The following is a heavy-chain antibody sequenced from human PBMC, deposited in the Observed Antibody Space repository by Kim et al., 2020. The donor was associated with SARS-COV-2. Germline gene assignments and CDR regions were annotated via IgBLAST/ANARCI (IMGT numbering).Heavy chain of an antibody. Sequence: ASVKVSCKASGYTFTGYYMHWVRQAPGQGLEWMGRINPNSGGTNYAQKFQGRVTMTRDTSISTAYMELSRLRSDDTAVYYCARADGITIFGVVITRTMGVWGQGTTVTVSS. CDR1: GYTFTGYY. J-gene: IGHJ6*02. V-gene: IGHV1-2*06. CDR3: ARADGITIFGVVITRTMGV. D-gene: IGHD3-3*01. CDR2: INPNSGGT.